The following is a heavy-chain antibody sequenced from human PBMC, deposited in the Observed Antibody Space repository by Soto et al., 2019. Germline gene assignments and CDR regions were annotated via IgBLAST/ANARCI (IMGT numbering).Heavy chain of an antibody. CDR1: GGSISSYY. Sequence: SETLSVTCTVSGGSISSYYWSWIRQPPGKGLEWIGYIYYSGSTNYNPSLKSRVTISVDTSKNQFSLRLSSVTAADTAVYYCARLGQNWFDPWGQGTLVTVSS. V-gene: IGHV4-59*08. J-gene: IGHJ5*02. CDR3: ARLGQNWFDP. CDR2: IYYSGST.